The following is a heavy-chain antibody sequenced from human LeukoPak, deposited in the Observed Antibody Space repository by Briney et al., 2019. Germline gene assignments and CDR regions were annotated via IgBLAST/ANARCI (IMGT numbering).Heavy chain of an antibody. D-gene: IGHD3-10*01. V-gene: IGHV4-34*01. CDR1: GGSISSYY. CDR2: INHSGST. Sequence: PSETLSLTCTVSGGSISSYYWSWIRQPAGKGLEWIGEINHSGSTNYNPSLKSRVTISVDTSKNQFSLKLSSVTAADTAVYYCARGKSYYGSGSYYFWGQGTLVTVSS. J-gene: IGHJ4*02. CDR3: ARGKSYYGSGSYYF.